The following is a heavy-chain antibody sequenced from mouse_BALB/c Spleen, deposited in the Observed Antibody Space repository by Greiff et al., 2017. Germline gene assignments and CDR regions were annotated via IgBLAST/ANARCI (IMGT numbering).Heavy chain of an antibody. CDR2: ISYSGST. Sequence: EVKLVESGPSLVKPSQTLSLTCSVTGDSITSGYWNWIRKFPGKKLEYMGYISYSGSTYYNPSLKSRISITRDTSKNQYYLQLNSVTTEDTATYYGARSDYDSAWFAYWGQGTLVTVSA. J-gene: IGHJ3*01. CDR1: GDSITSGY. V-gene: IGHV3-8*02. D-gene: IGHD2-4*01. CDR3: ARSDYDSAWFAY.